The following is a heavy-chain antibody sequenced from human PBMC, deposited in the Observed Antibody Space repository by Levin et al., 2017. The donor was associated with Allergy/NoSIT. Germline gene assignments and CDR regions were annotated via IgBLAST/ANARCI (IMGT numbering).Heavy chain of an antibody. Sequence: GGSLRLSCAASGFTVTNVNINWVRQAPGKGLDWVSSISSRGSAVFYSDSVKGRFTISRDNAKKLVFLQMDSLRVDDTAVYYCARAPRDSGSYGIDVWGPGTPVTVSS. J-gene: IGHJ6*02. CDR1: GFTVTNVN. CDR3: ARAPRDSGSYGIDV. V-gene: IGHV3-21*01. CDR2: ISSRGSAV. D-gene: IGHD1-26*01.